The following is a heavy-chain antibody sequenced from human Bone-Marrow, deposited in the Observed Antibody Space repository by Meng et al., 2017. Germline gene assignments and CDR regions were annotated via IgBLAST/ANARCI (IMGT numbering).Heavy chain of an antibody. D-gene: IGHD5-12*01. CDR3: SGHIDY. CDR2: IKSKPDGETI. V-gene: IGHV3-15*01. CDR1: GFTFSNAY. Sequence: VQLVESGGGLVKRGGSLRLSCEGSGFTFSNAYMTWVRQVPGKRLEWVGRIKSKPDGETIDYAAPVKGRFTISRDDSKNTVYLQMNSLKTEDTAVYYCSGHIDYWGQGTLVTVSS. J-gene: IGHJ4*02.